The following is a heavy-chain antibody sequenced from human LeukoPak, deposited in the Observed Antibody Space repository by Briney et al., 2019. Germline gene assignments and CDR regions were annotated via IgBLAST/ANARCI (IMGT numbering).Heavy chain of an antibody. V-gene: IGHV3-66*01. D-gene: IGHD6-13*01. CDR2: IYSGGNT. Sequence: GGTLRLSCAASGFTFSNHGMNWVRQAPGKGLEWVSVIYSGGNTYYADSVKGRFTISRDNSKNTLYLQMNSLRAEDTAVYYCARWRPGSWNHFDYWGQGTPVTVSS. CDR3: ARWRPGSWNHFDY. J-gene: IGHJ4*02. CDR1: GFTFSNHG.